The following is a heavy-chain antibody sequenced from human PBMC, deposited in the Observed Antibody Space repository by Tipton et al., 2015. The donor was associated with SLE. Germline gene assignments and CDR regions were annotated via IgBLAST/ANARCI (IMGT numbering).Heavy chain of an antibody. D-gene: IGHD4-17*01. J-gene: IGHJ4*02. CDR1: GGSISRSGYY. CDR2: VHYRGDT. Sequence: GLVKPSETLSLICSVSGGSISRSGYYWGWIRQSPGKGLEWIGNVHYRGDTYYNPSLKSRVSISVDTSRNQFSLNLNSVTGADTAVFYCAGRRDYGDGFDNWGQGTLVTVSS. V-gene: IGHV4-39*07. CDR3: AGRRDYGDGFDN.